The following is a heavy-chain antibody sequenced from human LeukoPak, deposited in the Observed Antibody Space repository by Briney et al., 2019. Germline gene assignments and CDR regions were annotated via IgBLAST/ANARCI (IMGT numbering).Heavy chain of an antibody. Sequence: NPSETLSLTYTVSGGSISSYYWSWIRQPPGKGLEWIGYIYYSGSTNYNPSLKSRVTISVDTSKNQFSLKLSSVTAADTAVYYCASGSYPHYYYYYYMDVWGKGTTVTVSS. V-gene: IGHV4-59*01. CDR1: GGSISSYY. D-gene: IGHD1-1*01. J-gene: IGHJ6*03. CDR3: ASGSYPHYYYYYYMDV. CDR2: IYYSGST.